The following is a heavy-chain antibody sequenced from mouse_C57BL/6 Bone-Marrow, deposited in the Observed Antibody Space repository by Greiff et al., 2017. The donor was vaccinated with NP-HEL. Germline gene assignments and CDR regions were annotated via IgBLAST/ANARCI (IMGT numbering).Heavy chain of an antibody. CDR3: ARDYGSSYAFDY. V-gene: IGHV1-81*01. CDR1: GYTFTSYG. Sequence: SGAELARPGASVKLSCKASGYTFTSYGISWVKQRTGQGLEWIGEIYPRSGNTYYNEKFKGKATLTADKSSSTAYMELRSLTSEDSAVYFCARDYGSSYAFDYWGQGTTLTVSS. D-gene: IGHD1-1*01. CDR2: IYPRSGNT. J-gene: IGHJ2*01.